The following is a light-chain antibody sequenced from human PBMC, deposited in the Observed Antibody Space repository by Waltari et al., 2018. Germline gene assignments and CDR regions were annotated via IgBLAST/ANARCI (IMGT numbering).Light chain of an antibody. Sequence: DIVMTQSPLSLPVTPGEPASISCRSSESLVHSNGYSYLDLYLQKPGQSPQLLIYLSFNRASGVPDRFIGSGSGTDFTLKISRVEAEDVGIYYCMQALETWTFGQGTKVEI. CDR3: MQALETWT. J-gene: IGKJ1*01. CDR2: LSF. V-gene: IGKV2-28*01. CDR1: ESLVHSNGYSY.